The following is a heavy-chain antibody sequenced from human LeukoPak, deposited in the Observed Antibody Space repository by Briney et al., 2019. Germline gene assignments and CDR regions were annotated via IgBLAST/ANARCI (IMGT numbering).Heavy chain of an antibody. Sequence: GGSLRLSCTASGFTFGDFAMSWFRQAPGKGLEWVSLIYSGGSTYYADSVKGRFTISRDNSKNTLYLQMNSLRAEDTAVYYCARGLGFCSDGSCYSIGEYYMDVWGKGTTVTISS. CDR2: IYSGGST. V-gene: IGHV3-66*01. CDR3: ARGLGFCSDGSCYSIGEYYMDV. J-gene: IGHJ6*03. CDR1: GFTFGDFA. D-gene: IGHD2-15*01.